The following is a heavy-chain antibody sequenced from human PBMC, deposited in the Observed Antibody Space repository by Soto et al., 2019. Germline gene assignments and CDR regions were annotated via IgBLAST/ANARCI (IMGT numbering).Heavy chain of an antibody. J-gene: IGHJ4*02. CDR1: GGTFRIYA. Sequence: SVEVSCTASGGTFRIYAISWVRQATRQGLEWMGGIIPIFGTANYAQKFQGRVTITADESTSTAYMELRSLRSDDTAVYYCARDVPPPPDYYDSSGSIAHFDYWGQGTLVTVSS. V-gene: IGHV1-69*13. CDR3: ARDVPPPPDYYDSSGSIAHFDY. D-gene: IGHD3-22*01. CDR2: IIPIFGTA.